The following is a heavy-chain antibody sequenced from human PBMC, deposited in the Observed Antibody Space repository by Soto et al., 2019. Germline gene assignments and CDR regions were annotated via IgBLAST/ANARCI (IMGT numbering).Heavy chain of an antibody. CDR3: ALTGLYCSSTRCYRDPYFDY. J-gene: IGHJ4*02. D-gene: IGHD2-2*01. CDR1: GGSISSGGYY. Sequence: SETLSLTCTVSGGSISSGGYYWSWIRQHQGKGLEWIGYIYYSGSTYYNPSLKSRVTISVDTSKNQFSLKLSSVTAADTAVYYCALTGLYCSSTRCYRDPYFDYWGQGTLVTVSS. CDR2: IYYSGST. V-gene: IGHV4-31*03.